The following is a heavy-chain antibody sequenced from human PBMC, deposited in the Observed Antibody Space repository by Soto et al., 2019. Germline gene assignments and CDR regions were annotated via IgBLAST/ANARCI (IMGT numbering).Heavy chain of an antibody. J-gene: IGHJ6*02. CDR1: GFTFDDYA. V-gene: IGHV3-9*01. Sequence: SVGSLRLSCAASGFTFDDYAMHWVRQAPGKGLEWVSGISWNSGSIGYADSVKGRFTISRDNAKNSLYLQMNSLRAEDTALYYCAKCGGGDFWSGYYGYYGMDVWGQGTTVTVSS. CDR2: ISWNSGSI. CDR3: AKCGGGDFWSGYYGYYGMDV. D-gene: IGHD3-3*01.